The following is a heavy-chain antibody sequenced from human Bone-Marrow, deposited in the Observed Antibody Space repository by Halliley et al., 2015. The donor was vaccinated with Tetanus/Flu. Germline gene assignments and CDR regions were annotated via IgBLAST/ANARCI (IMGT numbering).Heavy chain of an antibody. J-gene: IGHJ4*02. CDR3: ARIVTAWHSFDY. D-gene: IGHD1-26*01. CDR2: FYSGGNS. Sequence: WVSVFYSGGNSYYTDSVKGLITISIDTSKNSLYLQMKSLKFEDTAVYYCARIVTAWHSFDYWGQGALVIV. V-gene: IGHV3-53*01.